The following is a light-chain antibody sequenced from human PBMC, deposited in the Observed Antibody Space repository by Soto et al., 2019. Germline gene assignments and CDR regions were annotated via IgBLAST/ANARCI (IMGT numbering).Light chain of an antibody. V-gene: IGKV3-11*01. CDR1: QGVSSY. J-gene: IGKJ3*01. CDR3: QHRSNWPS. CDR2: DAS. Sequence: EIVLTQSPATLSLSPGERATLSCRASQGVSSYLAWYQQKPGQAPRFLIYDASNRATGIPARFSGSGSGTDFTLTISSLEPEDFAVYYCQHRSNWPSFGPGTKVDIK.